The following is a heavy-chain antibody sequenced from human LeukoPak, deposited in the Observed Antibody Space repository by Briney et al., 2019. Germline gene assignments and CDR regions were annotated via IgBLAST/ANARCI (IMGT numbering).Heavy chain of an antibody. D-gene: IGHD2-15*01. V-gene: IGHV1-8*02. CDR3: ARAGGYCGRISCPYYFDY. Sequence: ASVKVSCKASGYTFTSYGISWVRQAPGQGLEWVGWMNPNSGNAGYAQKFQGRVTMTRNTSISTAYMELSSLRSEDTAVYYCARAGGYCGRISCPYYFDYWGQGSLVAVSS. J-gene: IGHJ4*02. CDR2: MNPNSGNA. CDR1: GYTFTSYG.